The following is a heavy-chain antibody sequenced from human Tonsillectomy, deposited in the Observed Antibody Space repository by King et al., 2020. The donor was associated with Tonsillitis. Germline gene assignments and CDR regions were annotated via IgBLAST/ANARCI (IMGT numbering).Heavy chain of an antibody. J-gene: IGHJ6*03. CDR2: IYPGDSDT. CDR3: ARQGASVTRFYYYDHMDV. D-gene: IGHD2-21*02. V-gene: IGHV5-51*01. Sequence: QLVQSGAEVKKPGESLKISCQGSGYNFASTWIGWVRQMPGQGLEWMGIIYPGDSDTRYSPSFQGQVTISADTSISTAYLHWSSLKASDTAMYYCARQGASVTRFYYYDHMDVWGNGTTVTVSS. CDR1: GYNFASTW.